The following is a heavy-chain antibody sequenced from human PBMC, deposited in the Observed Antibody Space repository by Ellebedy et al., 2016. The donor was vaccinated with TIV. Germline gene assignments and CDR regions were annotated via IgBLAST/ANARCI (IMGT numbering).Heavy chain of an antibody. J-gene: IGHJ4*02. V-gene: IGHV1-46*01. CDR1: GYTFSGHF. CDR3: AGEVAHTHYFDY. D-gene: IGHD3-16*01. CDR2: ISTDSGAT. Sequence: AASVKVSCKASGYTFSGHFMHWVRQAPGQGLEWMGAISTDSGATTYAQNVQGRVTMTRDTSTSTVYMELSRLTSEDTAVLYCAGEVAHTHYFDYWGQGTLVTVSS.